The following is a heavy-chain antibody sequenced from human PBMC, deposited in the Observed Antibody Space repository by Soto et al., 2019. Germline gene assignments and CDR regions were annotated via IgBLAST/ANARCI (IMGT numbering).Heavy chain of an antibody. D-gene: IGHD6-6*01. Sequence: GGSLRLSCAASGFTFSSYSMNWVRQAPGKGLEWVSSISSSSSYIYYADSVKGRFTISRDNAKNSLYLQMNSLRAEDTAVYYCARGSSSSSPGYHYYGMDVWGQGTTVTVSS. CDR1: GFTFSSYS. V-gene: IGHV3-21*01. J-gene: IGHJ6*02. CDR2: ISSSSSYI. CDR3: ARGSSSSSPGYHYYGMDV.